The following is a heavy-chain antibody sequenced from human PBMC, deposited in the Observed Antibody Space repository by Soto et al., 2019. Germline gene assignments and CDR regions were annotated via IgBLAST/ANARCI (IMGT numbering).Heavy chain of an antibody. CDR3: ARGGGVPALGDP. V-gene: IGHV4-4*07. D-gene: IGHD3-16*01. CDR1: GVAMIKSY. CDR2: ISTSGNT. J-gene: IGHJ5*02. Sequence: QVQLEESGPGLVKPSETLSLICSVSGVAMIKSYWTWIRQSAGKGLEWIGRISTSGNTNYNPSLNSRLTMSVDTSKNQVSLKLTSVTAADTSVYYCARGGGVPALGDPWGQGTLVTVSS.